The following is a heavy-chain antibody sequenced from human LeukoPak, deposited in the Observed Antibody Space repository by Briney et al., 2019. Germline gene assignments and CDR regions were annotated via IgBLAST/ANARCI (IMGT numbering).Heavy chain of an antibody. J-gene: IGHJ4*02. D-gene: IGHD3-22*01. Sequence: SETLSLTCTVSGDSISSAPYYWGWIRQPPGKGLEYIGSVSYRGSTYYNPSLRSRVTISVDTSKNQLSLRLTSVAATDTAVYYCARHIYDSSNYYFYYLDYWGQGVLVTVSS. CDR2: VSYRGST. V-gene: IGHV4-39*01. CDR3: ARHIYDSSNYYFYYLDY. CDR1: GDSISSAPYY.